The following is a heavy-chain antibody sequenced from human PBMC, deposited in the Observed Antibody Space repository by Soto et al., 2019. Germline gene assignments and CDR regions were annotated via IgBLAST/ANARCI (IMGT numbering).Heavy chain of an antibody. Sequence: TGGSLRLSCAASGFTFDDYAMHWVRQAPGKGLEWVSGISWSSGSIGYADSVKGRFTISRDNAKNSLYLQMNSLRAEGTALYYCAKDKGSSSWHRYYYYGMDVWGQGTTVTVSS. CDR3: AKDKGSSSWHRYYYYGMDV. J-gene: IGHJ6*02. CDR1: GFTFDDYA. V-gene: IGHV3-9*01. CDR2: ISWSSGSI. D-gene: IGHD6-13*01.